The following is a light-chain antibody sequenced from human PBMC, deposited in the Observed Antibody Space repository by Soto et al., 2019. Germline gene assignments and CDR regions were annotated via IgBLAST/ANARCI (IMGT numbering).Light chain of an antibody. V-gene: IGLV2-8*01. CDR1: SSDVGANNY. CDR2: EVT. CDR3: SSYAGANRV. Sequence: QSALTQPPSASGSPGQSVTISCTGTSSDVGANNYVSWYQQHPGKAPKLMIYEVTKRPSGVPDRFSGSKSGHTASLTVSGLQAEDAADYYCSSYAGANRVFGTGTKVTVL. J-gene: IGLJ1*01.